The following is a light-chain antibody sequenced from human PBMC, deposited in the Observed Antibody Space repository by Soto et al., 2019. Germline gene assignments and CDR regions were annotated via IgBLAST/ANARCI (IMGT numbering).Light chain of an antibody. J-gene: IGKJ2*02. CDR3: QQYTSWT. CDR1: QSISSW. Sequence: DIQMTQSPSTLSASVGDRVTITCRASQSISSWLAWYQQKPGKAPKLLIYKASSLESGVPSRFSGSGSGTEFTLTISSLQPDDFATYYCQQYTSWTFGQGTKLEIK. CDR2: KAS. V-gene: IGKV1-5*03.